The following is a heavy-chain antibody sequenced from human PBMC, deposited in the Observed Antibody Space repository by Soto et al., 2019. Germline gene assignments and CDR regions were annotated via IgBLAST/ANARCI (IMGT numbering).Heavy chain of an antibody. D-gene: IGHD3-16*02. J-gene: IGHJ1*01. V-gene: IGHV6-1*01. CDR1: GDSVSSNGAT. CDR2: TYYRSKWYY. Sequence: PSQTLSLTCATSGDSVSSNGATWNWIGQSPSRGLEWLGRTYYRSKWYYDYAVSVKSRITINPDTSKNQFSLQLKSVTAEETAVYYCGGADVASYRYTLDPFGRRGQGTLVAV. CDR3: GGADVASYRYTLDPFGR.